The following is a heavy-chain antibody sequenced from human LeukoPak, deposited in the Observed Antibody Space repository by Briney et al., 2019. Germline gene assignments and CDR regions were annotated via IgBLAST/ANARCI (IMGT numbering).Heavy chain of an antibody. CDR2: ITPHNGGT. CDR1: GYTFTGYY. CDR3: ARESYSGNPYFDY. V-gene: IGHV1-2*02. Sequence: GASVKVSCKASGYTFTGYYIHWVRQAPGQGLEWMGWITPHNGGTNYAQKFQGRVTITADKSTSTAYMELSSLRSEDTAMYYCARESYSGNPYFDYWGQGTLVTVSS. J-gene: IGHJ4*02. D-gene: IGHD4-23*01.